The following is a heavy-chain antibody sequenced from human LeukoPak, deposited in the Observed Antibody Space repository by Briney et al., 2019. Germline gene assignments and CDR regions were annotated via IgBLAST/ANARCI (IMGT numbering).Heavy chain of an antibody. Sequence: SETLPLTCTVSGGSINNYYCTWIRQPAGKGLEWIGRIYTSGSTNYNPSLKSRVTISVDTSKNQFSLKLSSVTAADTAVYYCARDGQNYYGSGSYSTRFDPWGQGTLVTVSS. D-gene: IGHD3-10*01. V-gene: IGHV4-4*07. CDR1: GGSINNYY. CDR2: IYTSGST. J-gene: IGHJ5*02. CDR3: ARDGQNYYGSGSYSTRFDP.